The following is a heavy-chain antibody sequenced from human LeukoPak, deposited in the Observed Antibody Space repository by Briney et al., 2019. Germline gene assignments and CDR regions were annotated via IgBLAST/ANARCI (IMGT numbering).Heavy chain of an antibody. D-gene: IGHD3-10*01. CDR3: ARPMVRGVIFDGMDV. Sequence: ASVKVSCKASGYTFTDYYMHWVRQAPGQRLEWMGWINPYSGGTDYAQKFQGGVTMTRDTSISTAYMEVSRLRPDDTAVYYCARPMVRGVIFDGMDVWGQGTTVTVSS. CDR1: GYTFTDYY. V-gene: IGHV1-2*02. J-gene: IGHJ6*02. CDR2: INPYSGGT.